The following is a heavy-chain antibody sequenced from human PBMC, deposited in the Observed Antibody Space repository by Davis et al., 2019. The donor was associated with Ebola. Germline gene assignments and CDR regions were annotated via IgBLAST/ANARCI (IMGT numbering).Heavy chain of an antibody. D-gene: IGHD5-24*01. J-gene: IGHJ3*02. Sequence: ASVKVSCKASGYTFTDYIHWVRQAPGQGLEWMGWMNPNSGGTAYAQKFQGRVTMTRDTSINTAYLDLGSLQSGDTAVYYCATQMGRIAPRPAFNIWGQGTLVSVSS. CDR3: ATQMGRIAPRPAFNI. CDR2: MNPNSGGT. CDR1: GYTFTDY. V-gene: IGHV1-2*02.